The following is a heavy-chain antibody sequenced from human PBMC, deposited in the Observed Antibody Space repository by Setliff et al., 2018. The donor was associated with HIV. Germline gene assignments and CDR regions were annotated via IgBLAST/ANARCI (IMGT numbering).Heavy chain of an antibody. Sequence: GASVKVSCKASGGTFGSHAFSWVRQAPGQGLEWMGGIIPIFGTVKYPQKFQGRVTITADESTSTAYMGLSSLRSEDTAVYYCANLAYCSGDCYSTGASDIWGQGTMVTVSS. D-gene: IGHD2-21*01. J-gene: IGHJ3*02. CDR3: ANLAYCSGDCYSTGASDI. CDR2: IIPIFGTV. V-gene: IGHV1-69*13. CDR1: GGTFGSHA.